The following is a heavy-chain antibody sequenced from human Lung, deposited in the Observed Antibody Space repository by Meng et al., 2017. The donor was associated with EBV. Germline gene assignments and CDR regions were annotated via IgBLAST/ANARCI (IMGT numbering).Heavy chain of an antibody. CDR1: GFTVSTNY. V-gene: IGHV3-53*01. Sequence: QRVESGGGLIQPGGSLRLSCAASGFTVSTNYMSWVRQAPGKGLEWVSILYGGGATYYAGSVKGRFTISRDNSKNTLYLQMNSLRAEDTAAYYCAREWDFDLWGRGTLVTVSS. CDR2: LYGGGAT. J-gene: IGHJ2*01. CDR3: AREWDFDL.